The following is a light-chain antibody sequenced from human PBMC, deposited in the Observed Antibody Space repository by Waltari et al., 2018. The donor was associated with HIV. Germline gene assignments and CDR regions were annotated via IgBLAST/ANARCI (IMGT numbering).Light chain of an antibody. CDR1: SSNIGADSH. V-gene: IGLV1-40*01. J-gene: IGLJ3*02. Sequence: QSVLTQPPSVSGAPGQRVTISCTGSSSNIGADSHVNWYQQLPGTAPKLLIYGYNKRPSGVPDRFSGSKSGTSASLAISGLQAEDEADYYCHSYDSSLDGWVFGGGTKLTVL. CDR3: HSYDSSLDGWV. CDR2: GYN.